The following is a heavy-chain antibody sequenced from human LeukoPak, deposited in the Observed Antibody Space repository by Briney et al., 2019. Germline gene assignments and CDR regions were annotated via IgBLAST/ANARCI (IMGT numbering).Heavy chain of an antibody. J-gene: IGHJ4*02. CDR3: ARAGDSPFDY. CDR1: GFTFSSYG. CDR2: IRYDGSNK. D-gene: IGHD4-17*01. Sequence: GGSLRLSCAASGFTFSSYGMHWVRQAPGKGLEWVAFIRYDGSNKYYADSVKGRFTISRDNSKNTLYLQMNSLRAGDTAVYYCARAGDSPFDYWGQGTLVTVSS. V-gene: IGHV3-30*02.